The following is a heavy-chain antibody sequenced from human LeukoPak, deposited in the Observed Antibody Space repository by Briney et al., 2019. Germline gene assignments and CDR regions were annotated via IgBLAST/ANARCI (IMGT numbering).Heavy chain of an antibody. D-gene: IGHD3-3*01. CDR2: IYYSGST. V-gene: IGHV4-31*03. CDR3: ARVEMTIFGSPNWFDP. J-gene: IGHJ5*02. CDR1: GGSISSGGYY. Sequence: PSQTLSLTCTVSGGSISSGGYYWSWIRQHPGKGLEWIGYIYYSGSTYYNPSLKSRVTISVDTSKDQFSLKLSSVTAADTAVYCCARVEMTIFGSPNWFDPWGQGTLVTVSS.